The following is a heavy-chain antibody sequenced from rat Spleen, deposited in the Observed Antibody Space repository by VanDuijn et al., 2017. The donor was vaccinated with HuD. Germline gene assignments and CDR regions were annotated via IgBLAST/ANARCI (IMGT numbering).Heavy chain of an antibody. CDR1: GFSLTSYN. V-gene: IGHV2-41*01. CDR3: AREGYYYYSSRGFFDF. Sequence: QVQLKESGPGLVQPSQTLSLTCTVAGFSLTSYNVHWVRQSPGKGLEWMGVIWSNGGTDYNSTIKSRLSISRDTSKSQVFLKMNSLQTEDTAMYFCAREGYYYYSSRGFFDFWGQGVMVTVSS. CDR2: IWSNGGT. D-gene: IGHD1-2*01. J-gene: IGHJ2*01.